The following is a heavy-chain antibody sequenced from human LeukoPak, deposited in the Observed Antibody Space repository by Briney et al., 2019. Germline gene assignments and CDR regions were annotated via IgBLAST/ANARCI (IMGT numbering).Heavy chain of an antibody. CDR1: GYTFTSYG. CDR3: ARGGILCSSTSCYSAVGDY. D-gene: IGHD2-2*01. Sequence: ASVKVSCKASGYTFTSYGISWARQAPGQGLEWMGWISAYNGNTNYAQKLQGRVTMTTDTSTSTAYMELRSLRSDDTAVYYCARGGILCSSTSCYSAVGDYWGQGTLVTVSS. J-gene: IGHJ4*02. CDR2: ISAYNGNT. V-gene: IGHV1-18*01.